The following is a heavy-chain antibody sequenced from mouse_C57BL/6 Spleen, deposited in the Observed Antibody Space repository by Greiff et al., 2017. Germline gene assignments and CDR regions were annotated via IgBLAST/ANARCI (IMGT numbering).Heavy chain of an antibody. Sequence: VQLQQPGAELVRPGTSVKLSCKASGYTFTSYWMHWVKQRPGQGLEWIGVIDPSDSYTNYNQKFKGKATLTVDTSSSTAYMQLSSLTSEDSAVYYCAKQGNFWYFDVWGTGTTVTVSS. CDR3: AKQGNFWYFDV. V-gene: IGHV1-59*01. CDR1: GYTFTSYW. D-gene: IGHD2-1*01. J-gene: IGHJ1*03. CDR2: IDPSDSYT.